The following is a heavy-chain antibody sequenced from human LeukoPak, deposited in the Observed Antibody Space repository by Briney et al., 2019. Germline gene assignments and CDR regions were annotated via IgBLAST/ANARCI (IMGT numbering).Heavy chain of an antibody. CDR2: IASDGSST. CDR3: ARGRPHGNDY. V-gene: IGHV3-74*01. CDR1: GFTFCSYT. D-gene: IGHD4-23*01. J-gene: IGHJ4*02. Sequence: GGSLRLSCAASGFTFCSYTMNWVRQAPGKGLVWVSRIASDGSSTTYADSVKGRFSISRDNAKDTLYLQMNSLRVEDTAVYYCARGRPHGNDYWGQGTLVTVSS.